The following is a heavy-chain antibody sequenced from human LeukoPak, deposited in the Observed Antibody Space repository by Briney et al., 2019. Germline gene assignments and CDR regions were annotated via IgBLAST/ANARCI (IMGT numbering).Heavy chain of an antibody. Sequence: PSETLSLTCTVSGGSISGYYWGWIRQPPGKGLEWIGSIYYSGSTYYNPSLKSRVTISVDTSKNQFPLKLSSVTAADTAVFYCARQTVGRWLQLTRLYYFDCWGQGTLVTVSS. V-gene: IGHV4-39*01. D-gene: IGHD5-24*01. CDR1: GGSISGYY. CDR3: ARQTVGRWLQLTRLYYFDC. J-gene: IGHJ4*02. CDR2: IYYSGST.